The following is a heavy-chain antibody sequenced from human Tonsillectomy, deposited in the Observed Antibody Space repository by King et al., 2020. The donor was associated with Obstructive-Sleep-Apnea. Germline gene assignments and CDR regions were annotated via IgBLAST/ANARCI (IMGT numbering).Heavy chain of an antibody. CDR1: GYTFTTQY. V-gene: IGHV1-46*01. CDR3: ARGYYDEDAFDV. Sequence: QLVQSGAEVKKPGASVNVSCKAFGYTFTTQYMHWVRQAPGQGLEWMGIINPSDGSTSFLEMFQGRVTMTRDTSTSTVYMELSSLRSEDTAVYYCARGYYDEDAFDVWGQGTLVTVSS. CDR2: INPSDGST. J-gene: IGHJ3*01. D-gene: IGHD4-17*01.